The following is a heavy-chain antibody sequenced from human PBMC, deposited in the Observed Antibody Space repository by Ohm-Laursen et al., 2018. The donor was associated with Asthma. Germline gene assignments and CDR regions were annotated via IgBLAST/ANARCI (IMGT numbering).Heavy chain of an antibody. J-gene: IGHJ4*02. CDR2: IWYDGSNK. D-gene: IGHD3-22*01. CDR3: ARDLNSSGPLDY. V-gene: IGHV3-33*01. Sequence: SLRLSCSASGFTFSSYGMHWVRQAPGKGLEWVAVIWYDGSNKYYADSVKGRFTISRDNSKNTLYLQMNSLRAEDTAVYYCARDLNSSGPLDYWGQGSLVTVSS. CDR1: GFTFSSYG.